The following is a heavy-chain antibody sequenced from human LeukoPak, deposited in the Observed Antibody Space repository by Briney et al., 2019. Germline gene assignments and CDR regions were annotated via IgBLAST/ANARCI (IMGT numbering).Heavy chain of an antibody. Sequence: SETLSLTCAVYGGSFSGYYWSWIRQPPGKGLEWIGEINHSGSTNYNPSLKSRVTISVDTSKNQFSLKLSSVTAADTAVYYCARRSDSSGWYSDYYYGMDVWGQGTTVTVSS. CDR1: GGSFSGYY. V-gene: IGHV4-34*01. CDR3: ARRSDSSGWYSDYYYGMDV. D-gene: IGHD6-19*01. J-gene: IGHJ6*02. CDR2: INHSGST.